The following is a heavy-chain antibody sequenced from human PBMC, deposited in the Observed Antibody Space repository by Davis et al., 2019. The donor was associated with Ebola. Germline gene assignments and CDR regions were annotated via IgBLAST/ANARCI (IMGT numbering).Heavy chain of an antibody. V-gene: IGHV1-8*01. CDR1: GYTLTSYD. CDR2: MNPKSGKT. D-gene: IGHD3-22*01. J-gene: IGHJ4*02. CDR3: TRSSSPYFRYYFDY. Sequence: AASVKVSCKASGYTLTSYDINWVRQAAGQGLEWMAWMNPKSGKTGYAQKFQGRLNLTSNTSTSTAYMELSSLRSEDTAVYFCTRSSSPYFRYYFDYWGQGSLVTVSS.